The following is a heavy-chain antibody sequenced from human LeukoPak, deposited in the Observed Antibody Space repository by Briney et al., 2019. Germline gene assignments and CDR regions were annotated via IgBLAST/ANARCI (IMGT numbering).Heavy chain of an antibody. CDR3: ARGGVELSPPVDAFDI. Sequence: GESLKISCKGSGYSFTSYWIGWVRQMPGKGLEWMGIVYPGDSDTRCSPSFQGQVTISADKSISTAYLQWSSLKASDTAMYYCARGGVELSPPVDAFDIWGQGTMVTVSS. J-gene: IGHJ3*02. D-gene: IGHD3-16*02. CDR1: GYSFTSYW. CDR2: VYPGDSDT. V-gene: IGHV5-51*01.